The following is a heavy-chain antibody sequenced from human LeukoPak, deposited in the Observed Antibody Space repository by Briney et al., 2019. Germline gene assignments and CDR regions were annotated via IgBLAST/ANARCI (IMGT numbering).Heavy chain of an antibody. CDR1: GGSISSGDYY. J-gene: IGHJ4*02. CDR2: INHSGST. D-gene: IGHD2-21*02. V-gene: IGHV4-39*07. Sequence: SETLSLTCTVSGGSISSGDYYWRWIRQPPGKGLEWIGEINHSGSTNYNPSLKSRVTISVDTSKNQFSLKLSSVTAANTAVYYCARSYCGGDCYSDPFDYWGQGTLVTVSS. CDR3: ARSYCGGDCYSDPFDY.